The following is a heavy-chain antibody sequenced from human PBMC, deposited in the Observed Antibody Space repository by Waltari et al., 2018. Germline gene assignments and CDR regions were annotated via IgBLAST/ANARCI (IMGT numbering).Heavy chain of an antibody. V-gene: IGHV3-15*01. CDR1: GFTFSGAR. CDR2: IKSKVDGETV. CDR3: TADVPELGAGELDY. Sequence: EVQLVESGGGLVQPGGSLRLSCAASGFTFSGARMTWVRQIPGRGLEWVGLIKSKVDGETVDYAVPVKGRFTISRDDSKSTVYLQMNSLKTEDTAVYYCTADVPELGAGELDYWGQGTLVTVSS. J-gene: IGHJ4*02. D-gene: IGHD6-19*01.